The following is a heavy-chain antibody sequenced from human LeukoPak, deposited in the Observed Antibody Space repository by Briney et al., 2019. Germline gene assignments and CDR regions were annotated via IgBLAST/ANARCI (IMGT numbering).Heavy chain of an antibody. V-gene: IGHV4-34*01. D-gene: IGHD3-22*01. Sequence: SETLSLTCAVYGGSFSGYYWSWIRQPPGKGLEWIGEINHSGSTNYNPSLKSRVTISVDTSKNQFSLKLSSVTAADTAVYYCATRAAWYYYDSSGGLSHWGQGTLVTVSS. CDR1: GGSFSGYY. CDR3: ATRAAWYYYDSSGGLSH. CDR2: INHSGST. J-gene: IGHJ4*02.